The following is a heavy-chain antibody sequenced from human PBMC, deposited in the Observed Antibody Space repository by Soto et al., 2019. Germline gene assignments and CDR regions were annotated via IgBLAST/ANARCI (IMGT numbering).Heavy chain of an antibody. V-gene: IGHV4-61*01. J-gene: IGHJ4*02. CDR2: LYYTGRT. D-gene: IGHD1-1*01. Sequence: QVQLQESGPGLVKPSETMSLTCTVSGGSVSSDTYYWSWIRQPPGEGLEWIGYLYYTGRTNYNASIKSRFTISVDASKNHCSLQLSSVTAADTAVYYCARTGGPGLTGYFDYWGQVTLVTVSA. CDR1: GGSVSSDTYY. CDR3: ARTGGPGLTGYFDY.